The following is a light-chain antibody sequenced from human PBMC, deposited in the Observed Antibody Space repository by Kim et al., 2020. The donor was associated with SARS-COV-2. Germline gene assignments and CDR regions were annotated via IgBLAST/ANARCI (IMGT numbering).Light chain of an antibody. V-gene: IGKV1-5*03. CDR2: EAS. J-gene: IGKJ2*01. CDR3: QQYNGYHT. Sequence: DIQMTQSPSSLSASVGDRVTITCQASQDISNYLNWYQQKPGKAPKLLIYEASTLESGVPSRFSGSASGTEFTLTISSLQPDDFATYYCQQYNGYHTFGQGTKLEI. CDR1: QDISNY.